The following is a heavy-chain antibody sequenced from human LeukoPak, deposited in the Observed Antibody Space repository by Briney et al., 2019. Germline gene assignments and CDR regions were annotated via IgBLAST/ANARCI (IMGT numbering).Heavy chain of an antibody. CDR2: IKQDGSEK. V-gene: IGHV3-7*01. J-gene: IGHJ4*02. CDR1: GFTFSTYW. CDR3: ARESWGSGIMDY. D-gene: IGHD6-19*01. Sequence: PGGSLRLSCAASGFTFSTYWMSWVRQAPGKGLELVANIKQDGSEKYYVDSVKGRFTISRDNARNSLYLQMNSLRAEDTAVYYCARESWGSGIMDYWGQGTLVTVSS.